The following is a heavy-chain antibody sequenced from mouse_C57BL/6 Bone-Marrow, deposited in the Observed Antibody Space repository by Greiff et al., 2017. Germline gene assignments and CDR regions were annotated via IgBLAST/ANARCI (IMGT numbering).Heavy chain of an antibody. Sequence: QVQLQQPGAELVKPGASVKLSCKASGYTFTSYWMHWVKQRPGRGLEWIGRIDPNSGGTKYNEKFKSKATLTVAKPSSTAYMQLSSLTSEDAAVYYGARRATMITTVYYYAMDYWGQGTSVTGAS. D-gene: IGHD2-4*01. CDR1: GYTFTSYW. CDR3: ARRATMITTVYYYAMDY. J-gene: IGHJ4*01. CDR2: IDPNSGGT. V-gene: IGHV1-72*01.